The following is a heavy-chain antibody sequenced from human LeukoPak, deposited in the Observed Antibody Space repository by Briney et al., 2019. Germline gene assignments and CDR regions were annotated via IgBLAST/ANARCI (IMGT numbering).Heavy chain of an antibody. CDR1: GGSISSYY. CDR2: IYNGGST. Sequence: PSETLPLTCTVSGGSISSYYWSWIRQPPGKGLEWTGYIYNGGSTTYSPSLKSRVTISVDTSKNQLSLKLSSVTAADTAVYYCARDCGGDCQVDYWGQGTLVTVSS. J-gene: IGHJ4*02. CDR3: ARDCGGDCQVDY. V-gene: IGHV4-4*08. D-gene: IGHD2-21*01.